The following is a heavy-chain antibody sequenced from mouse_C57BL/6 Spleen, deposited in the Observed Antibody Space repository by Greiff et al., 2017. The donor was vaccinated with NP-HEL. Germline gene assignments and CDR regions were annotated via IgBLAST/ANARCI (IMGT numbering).Heavy chain of an antibody. CDR1: GYTFTSYW. D-gene: IGHD1-1*01. Sequence: VQLQQPGAELVMPGASVKLSCKASGYTFTSYWMHWVKQRPGQGLEWIGEIDPSDSYTNYNQKFKGKSTLTVDKSSSTAYMQLSSLTSEDSAVYYCARSIDYYGSSLYFDVWGTGTTVTVSS. CDR3: ARSIDYYGSSLYFDV. V-gene: IGHV1-69*01. CDR2: IDPSDSYT. J-gene: IGHJ1*03.